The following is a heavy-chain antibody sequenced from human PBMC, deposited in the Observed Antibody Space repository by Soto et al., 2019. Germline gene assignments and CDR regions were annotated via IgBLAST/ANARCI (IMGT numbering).Heavy chain of an antibody. V-gene: IGHV3-21*04. J-gene: IGHJ6*02. D-gene: IGHD6-6*01. CDR1: GFTFSSYS. CDR2: ISTTSTYI. Sequence: PGGSLRLSCAASGFTFSSYSMYWVRQAPGKGLEWVSSISTTSTYIYYADSVKGRFTISRDNAKNSLYLQMNSLRAEDTAVYYCARRSRAGIAARPQLYYYYYGMDVWGQGTTVTVSS. CDR3: ARRSRAGIAARPQLYYYYYGMDV.